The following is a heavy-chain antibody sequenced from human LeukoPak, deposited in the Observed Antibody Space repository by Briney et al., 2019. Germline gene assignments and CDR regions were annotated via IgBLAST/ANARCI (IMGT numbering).Heavy chain of an antibody. J-gene: IGHJ5*02. D-gene: IGHD6-19*01. V-gene: IGHV4-61*02. CDR2: IYNSGST. CDR3: ARDYSRPWLVHGGVTPGWFDP. Sequence: SETLSLTCVVSGGSISRGSYYWNWIRQPAGKGLEWMGRIYNSGSTNYNPSLKSRVTISVDTSKNQFSLKLSSVTAADTAVYYCARDYSRPWLVHGGVTPGWFDPWGQGTLVTVSS. CDR1: GGSISRGSYY.